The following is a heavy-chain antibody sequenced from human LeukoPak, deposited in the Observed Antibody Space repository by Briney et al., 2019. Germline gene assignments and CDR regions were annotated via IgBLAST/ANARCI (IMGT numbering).Heavy chain of an antibody. CDR3: ASQGGYSYGYQVFDY. D-gene: IGHD5-18*01. CDR1: GYTFTSYY. Sequence: ASVKVSCKASGYTFTSYYMRWVRQAPGQGLEWMGIINPSGGSTSYAQKFQGRVTMTRDTSTSTVYMELSSLRSEDTAVYYCASQGGYSYGYQVFDYWGQGTLVTVSS. V-gene: IGHV1-46*01. CDR2: INPSGGST. J-gene: IGHJ4*02.